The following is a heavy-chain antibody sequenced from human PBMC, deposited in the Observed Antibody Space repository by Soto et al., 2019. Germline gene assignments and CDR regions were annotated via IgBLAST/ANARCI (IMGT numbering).Heavy chain of an antibody. CDR1: GDALSNFY. J-gene: IGHJ4*02. Sequence: TLSLTCSVSGDALSNFYWSWIRQTPGRGLEWIGCVHESGSTDYNPSLKGRVTISLHTSKSQFSLSLRSATAADTATYYCARGTRALITSFFAYWGQGIPVTVSS. CDR3: ARGTRALITSFFAY. V-gene: IGHV4-59*03. D-gene: IGHD1-20*01. CDR2: VHESGST.